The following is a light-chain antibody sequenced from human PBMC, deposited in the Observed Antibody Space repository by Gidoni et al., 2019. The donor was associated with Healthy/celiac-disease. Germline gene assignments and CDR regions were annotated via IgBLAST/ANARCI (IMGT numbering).Light chain of an antibody. CDR2: AAS. CDR3: QQSYSTPLT. V-gene: IGKV1-39*01. Sequence: DIQMTQSPSSLSASVGDRVTITCRESQSISSYLNWYQQKPGKAPKLLIYAASSLQSGVPSRFSGSGSGTDFTLTISSLQHEDFATYYCQQSYSTPLTFGGGTKVEIK. CDR1: QSISSY. J-gene: IGKJ4*01.